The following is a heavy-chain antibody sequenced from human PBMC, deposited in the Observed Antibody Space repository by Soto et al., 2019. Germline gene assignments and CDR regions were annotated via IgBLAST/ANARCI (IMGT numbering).Heavy chain of an antibody. V-gene: IGHV3-74*01. J-gene: IGHJ3*02. CDR3: ATPLSARQRNAFDI. CDR2: INGNADNS. D-gene: IGHD6-25*01. Sequence: LRLSCAAPGFRFFSYWMHWVRHVPVEGLAWVSRINGNADNSDYADSVKGRFTISRDNAMNRLYLQMDSLRADDTGVYYCATPLSARQRNAFDIWGQGTMVTVSS. CDR1: GFRFFSYW.